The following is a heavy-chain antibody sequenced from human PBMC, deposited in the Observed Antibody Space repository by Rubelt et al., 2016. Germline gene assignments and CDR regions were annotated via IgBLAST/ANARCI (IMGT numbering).Heavy chain of an antibody. CDR1: GGTFSSYA. Sequence: QVQLVQSGAEVKKPGSSVKVSCKASGGTFSSYATTWVRQAPGQGLEWMGRVSAYHGNRNYAQKFHGRRTMTTTTSAMTADGELRSLRSDATAVYYWARASRVSVDSWGQGTLVTVSS. CDR3: ARASRVSVDS. D-gene: IGHD2-21*01. CDR2: VSAYHGNR. V-gene: IGHV1-18*01. J-gene: IGHJ5*01.